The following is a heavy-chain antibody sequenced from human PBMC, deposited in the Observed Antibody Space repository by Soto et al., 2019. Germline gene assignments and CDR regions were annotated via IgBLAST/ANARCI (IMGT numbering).Heavy chain of an antibody. Sequence: PGESLKISCQASGYRFTAYWITWVRQMPGKGLEWMATIDPSDSYVDYSPSFRGHVTFSVDRSITTVYLQWNSLKASDSAMYFCTSRASSSFYHFDFRRQGALVTVSS. D-gene: IGHD2-2*01. J-gene: IGHJ4*02. CDR2: IDPSDSYV. CDR3: TSRASSSFYHFDF. V-gene: IGHV5-10-1*01. CDR1: GYRFTAYW.